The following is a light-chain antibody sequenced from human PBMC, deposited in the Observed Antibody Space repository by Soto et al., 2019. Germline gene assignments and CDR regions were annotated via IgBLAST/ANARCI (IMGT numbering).Light chain of an antibody. CDR1: SKDVGSYNR. CDR2: EVN. Sequence: TQPPSASGSPGQSVALSFPGNSKDVGSYNRVAWYQQPPGTAPKLIISEVNNRPSGVPDRFSGSKSGNTASLTISGLQAEDEADYYCSSYTSTNTYVFGTGTKVPVL. V-gene: IGLV2-18*02. J-gene: IGLJ1*01. CDR3: SSYTSTNTYV.